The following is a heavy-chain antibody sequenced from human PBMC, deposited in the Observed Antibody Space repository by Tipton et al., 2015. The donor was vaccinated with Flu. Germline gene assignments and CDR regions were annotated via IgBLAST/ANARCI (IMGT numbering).Heavy chain of an antibody. V-gene: IGHV4-39*01. J-gene: IGHJ6*02. Sequence: PGLVKPSETLSLTCTVSGGSISSSSYFWGWIRQPPGKGLEWIGSFHNSGSTYYNPSLKSRVTISVDTSKSQFSLKLRSVTAADTAVYYCARRNYCGGDCGPNYDMDVWGQGTTVTVSS. CDR2: FHNSGST. D-gene: IGHD2-21*02. CDR1: GGSISSSSYF. CDR3: ARRNYCGGDCGPNYDMDV.